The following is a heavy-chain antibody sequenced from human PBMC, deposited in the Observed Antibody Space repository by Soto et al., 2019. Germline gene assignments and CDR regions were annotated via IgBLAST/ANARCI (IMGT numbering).Heavy chain of an antibody. CDR3: ASLFPYYDILTGYYNDAFDI. Sequence: ASVKVSCKASGGTFSSYTISWVRQAPGQGLEWMGRIIPILGIANYAQKFQGRVTITADKSTSTAYMELSSLRSEDTAVYYCASLFPYYDILTGYYNDAFDIWGQGTMVTV. J-gene: IGHJ3*02. CDR1: GGTFSSYT. D-gene: IGHD3-9*01. CDR2: IIPILGIA. V-gene: IGHV1-69*02.